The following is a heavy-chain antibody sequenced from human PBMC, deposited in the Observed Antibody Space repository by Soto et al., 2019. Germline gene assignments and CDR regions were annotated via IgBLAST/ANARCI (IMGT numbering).Heavy chain of an antibody. CDR1: GYTFTGYY. D-gene: IGHD1-26*01. CDR3: ARSRSELGLYYYYSGMDV. V-gene: IGHV1-2*04. Sequence: ASVKVSCKASGYTFTGYYMHWVRQAPGQGLEWMGWINPNSGGTNYAQKFQGWVTMTRDTSISTAYMELSRLRSDDTAVYYCARSRSELGLYYYYSGMDVWGQGTTVTVSS. CDR2: INPNSGGT. J-gene: IGHJ6*02.